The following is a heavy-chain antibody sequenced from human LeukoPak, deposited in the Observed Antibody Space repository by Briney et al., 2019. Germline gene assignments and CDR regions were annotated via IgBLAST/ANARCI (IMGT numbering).Heavy chain of an antibody. J-gene: IGHJ6*03. D-gene: IGHD3-3*01. CDR3: ARVAGITIFGVVKGYMDV. V-gene: IGHV1-69*05. CDR1: GGTFSSYA. CDR2: IIPIFGTA. Sequence: ASVKVSCKASGGTFSSYAISWVRQAPGQGLEWMGGIIPIFGTANYAQKFQGRVTITTDESTSTAYMELSSLRSEDTAVYYCARVAGITIFGVVKGYMDVWGKGTTVTVSS.